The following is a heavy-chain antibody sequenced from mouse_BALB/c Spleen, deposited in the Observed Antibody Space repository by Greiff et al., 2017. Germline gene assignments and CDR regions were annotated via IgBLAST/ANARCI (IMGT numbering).Heavy chain of an antibody. Sequence: VQLQQSGPGLVAPSQSLSITCTVSGFSLTGYGVNWVRQPPGKGLEWLGMIWGDGSTDYNSALKSRLSISKDNSKSQVFLKMNSLQTDDTARYYCAREGYDYFYAMDYWGQGTSVTVSS. J-gene: IGHJ4*01. CDR3: AREGYDYFYAMDY. CDR1: GFSLTGYG. CDR2: IWGDGST. D-gene: IGHD2-4*01. V-gene: IGHV2-6-7*01.